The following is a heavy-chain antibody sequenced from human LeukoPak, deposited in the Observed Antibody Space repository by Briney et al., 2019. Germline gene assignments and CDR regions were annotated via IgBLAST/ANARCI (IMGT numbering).Heavy chain of an antibody. V-gene: IGHV4-59*01. J-gene: IGHJ6*03. CDR1: GGSISSYY. Sequence: SETLSLTCTVSGGSISSYYWSWIRQPPGKGLEWIGYIYYSGSTNYNPSLKSRVTISVDTSKNQFSLKLSSVTAADTAVYYCARGWGYCSSTSCYGAYYYYYMDVWDKGTTVTVSS. CDR3: ARGWGYCSSTSCYGAYYYYYMDV. CDR2: IYYSGST. D-gene: IGHD2-2*01.